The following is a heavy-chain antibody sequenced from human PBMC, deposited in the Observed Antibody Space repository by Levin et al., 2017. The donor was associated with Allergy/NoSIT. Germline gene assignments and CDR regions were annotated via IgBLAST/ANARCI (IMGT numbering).Heavy chain of an antibody. Sequence: SLKIFCAASGFTFDDYAMHWVRQAPGKGLEWVSGFSWNSGSIGYADSVKGRFTISRDNAKNSLYLQMNSLRTEDTALYYCARDNIGLPDAFDIWGQGTMVIVSS. CDR3: ARDNIGLPDAFDI. CDR2: FSWNSGSI. J-gene: IGHJ3*02. V-gene: IGHV3-9*01. CDR1: GFTFDDYA. D-gene: IGHD3-10*01.